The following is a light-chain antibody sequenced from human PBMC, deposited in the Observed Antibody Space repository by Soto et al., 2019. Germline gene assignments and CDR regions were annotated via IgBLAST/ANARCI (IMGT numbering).Light chain of an antibody. J-gene: IGKJ1*01. Sequence: EIVLTQSPGTLSLSPGERATLSCRASQSVSSSYLAWYQQKPGQAPRLLIFDVSSRATGISDRFSGSGSGTDFTLTISRLEPEDFAVYYCQQYGRSPWTFGQGTKVEVK. CDR2: DVS. CDR1: QSVSSSY. V-gene: IGKV3-20*01. CDR3: QQYGRSPWT.